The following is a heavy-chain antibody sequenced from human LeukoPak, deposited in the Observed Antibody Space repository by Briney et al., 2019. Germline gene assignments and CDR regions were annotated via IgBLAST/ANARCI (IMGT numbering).Heavy chain of an antibody. CDR3: AKEAARLGNVDY. D-gene: IGHD6-6*01. J-gene: IGHJ4*02. Sequence: GGSLRLSFAASGFTFSSYARSGVRQPPRKNLDGVSGISSSGGSKYYADSVKGRFTISRDKSKNTLYLQMNSLRAEDTAMYYCAKEAARLGNVDYWGQGALVTVSS. V-gene: IGHV3-23*01. CDR2: ISSSGGSK. CDR1: GFTFSSYA.